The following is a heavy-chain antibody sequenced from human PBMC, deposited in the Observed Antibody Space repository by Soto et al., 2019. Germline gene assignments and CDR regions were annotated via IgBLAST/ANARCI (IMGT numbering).Heavy chain of an antibody. J-gene: IGHJ4*02. CDR2: IIPAFGTA. CDR1: GGTFNSYL. D-gene: IGHD2-15*01. V-gene: IGHV1-69*06. Sequence: QVQLVQSGAEVKNPGSSVKVSCQTSGGTFNSYLIDWVRQAPGQGLEWMGGIIPAFGTAKYAQKFQGRVTITADKSTTTAYMELRTLTSDDTAVYYCARGLDPPPVGLYFDTWGQGTLVTVSS. CDR3: ARGLDPPPVGLYFDT.